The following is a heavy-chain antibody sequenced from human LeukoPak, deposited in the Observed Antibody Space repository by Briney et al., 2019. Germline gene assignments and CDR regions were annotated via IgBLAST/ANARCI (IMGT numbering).Heavy chain of an antibody. Sequence: PGGSLRLSCAASGFTFSSYGMHWVRQAPGKGLEWVAVISYDGSNKYYADSVKGRFTISRDNSKNTLYLQMNSLRAEDTAVYYCAKVMYGDPTYFDYWGQGTLVTVSS. CDR2: ISYDGSNK. D-gene: IGHD3-10*02. J-gene: IGHJ4*02. CDR3: AKVMYGDPTYFDY. CDR1: GFTFSSYG. V-gene: IGHV3-30*18.